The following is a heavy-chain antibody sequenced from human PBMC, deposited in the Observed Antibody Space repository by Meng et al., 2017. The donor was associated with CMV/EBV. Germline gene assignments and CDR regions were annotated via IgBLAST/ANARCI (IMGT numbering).Heavy chain of an antibody. D-gene: IGHD3-22*01. CDR2: ISSSSSYI. CDR1: GFTFSSYS. CDR3: ARDAKYYYDSSGYPSTGRGIDP. V-gene: IGHV3-21*01. J-gene: IGHJ5*02. Sequence: GVLKISCAASGFTFSSYSMNWVRQAPGKGLEWVSSISSSSSYIYYADSVKGRFTISRDNAKNSLYLQMNSLRAEDTAVYYCARDAKYYYDSSGYPSTGRGIDPWGQGTLVTVSS.